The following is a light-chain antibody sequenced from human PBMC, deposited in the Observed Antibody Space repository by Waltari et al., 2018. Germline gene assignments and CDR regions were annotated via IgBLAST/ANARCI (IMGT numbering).Light chain of an antibody. CDR2: KTS. V-gene: IGKV1-5*03. CDR1: QSISDW. J-gene: IGKJ1*01. CDR3: QQYNIYAPGT. Sequence: DIQMPQSPSTLSASVGDRVTITCRASQSISDWLAWYQQKPGKAPELLIYKTSILESGVPSRFSGSGSGTEFTLTIASLQPDDFATYFCQQYNIYAPGTFGQGTKVEIK.